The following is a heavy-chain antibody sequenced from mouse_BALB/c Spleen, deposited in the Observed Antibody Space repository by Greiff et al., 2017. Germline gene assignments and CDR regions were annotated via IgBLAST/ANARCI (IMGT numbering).Heavy chain of an antibody. Sequence: QVQLQQSGAELVRPGTSVQISCKASGYTFTNYWLGWVKQRPGHGLEWIGDIYPGGGYTNYNEKFKGKATLTADTSSSTAYMQLSSLTSEDSAVYFCARGGYYEDGYAMDYWGQGTSVTVSS. V-gene: IGHV1-63*02. CDR2: IYPGGGYT. D-gene: IGHD2-3*01. CDR1: GYTFTNYW. CDR3: ARGGYYEDGYAMDY. J-gene: IGHJ4*01.